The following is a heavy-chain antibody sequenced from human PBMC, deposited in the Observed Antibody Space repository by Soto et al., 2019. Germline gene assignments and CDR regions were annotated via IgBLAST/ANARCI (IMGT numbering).Heavy chain of an antibody. CDR2: ISYSGNP. V-gene: IGHV4-31*03. J-gene: IGHJ4*02. CDR3: ATRGITLYHFDS. CDR1: GDSISRYGFY. D-gene: IGHD3-10*01. Sequence: QVQLQESGPGLVKPSQTLYLTCSVSGDSISRYGFYWSWIRQRPGQGLEWIGYISYSGNPYFNPSLRSRATIAIDTSKNQFSLRLSSVTAADTAVYYCATRGITLYHFDSWGQGTLVTVSS.